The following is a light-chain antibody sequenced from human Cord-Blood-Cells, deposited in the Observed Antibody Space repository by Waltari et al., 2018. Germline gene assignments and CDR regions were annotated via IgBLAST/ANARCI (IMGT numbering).Light chain of an antibody. CDR1: GSAPGGYNH. CDR2: EVS. CDR3: SSYTSSSTYV. Sequence: QSALPQPAPVSGSPGQSLTTSCTGTGSAPGGYNHVSWYQQHPGKAPKLMIYEVSNRPSGVSNRFSGSKSGNTASLTISGLQAEDEADYYCSSYTSSSTYVFGTGTKVTVL. V-gene: IGLV2-14*01. J-gene: IGLJ1*01.